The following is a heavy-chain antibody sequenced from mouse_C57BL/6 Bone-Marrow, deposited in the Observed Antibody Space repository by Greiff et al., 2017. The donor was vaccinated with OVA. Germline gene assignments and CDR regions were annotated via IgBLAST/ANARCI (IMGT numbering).Heavy chain of an antibody. D-gene: IGHD2-5*01. CDR3: TRVYSNYYAMDY. V-gene: IGHV1-15*01. CDR1: GYTFTDYE. Sequence: VQLQQSGAALVRPGASVTLSCKASGYTFTDYEMNWVKQTPVHGLEWIGAIDPETGGTAYNQKFKGKAILTADKSSSTSYMELRSLTSEDSAVYYCTRVYSNYYAMDYWGQGTSVTVSS. J-gene: IGHJ4*01. CDR2: IDPETGGT.